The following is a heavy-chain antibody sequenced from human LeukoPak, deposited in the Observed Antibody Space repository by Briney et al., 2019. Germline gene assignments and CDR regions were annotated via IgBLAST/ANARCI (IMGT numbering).Heavy chain of an antibody. CDR3: ARRFDTSGYFQN. V-gene: IGHV5-51*01. Sequence: GESLQISCKGSGYSFTTYWIGWVRQMPGKGLEWMGIIYPGDSDTRYSPSFQGQVTISADKSISTAYLQWDSLKASDTAIYYCARRFDTSGYFQNWGQGTLVTVSS. CDR1: GYSFTTYW. J-gene: IGHJ1*01. CDR2: IYPGDSDT. D-gene: IGHD3-22*01.